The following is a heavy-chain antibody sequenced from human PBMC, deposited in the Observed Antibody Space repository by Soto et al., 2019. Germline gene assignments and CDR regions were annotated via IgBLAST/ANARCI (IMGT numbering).Heavy chain of an antibody. Sequence: QVQLQESGPGLVKPSQTLSLTCTVSGGSISSGGYYWSWIRQHPGKGLEWIGYIYYSGSTYYNPSLKSRVTISVDTSKNQFSLKLSSVTAADTAVYYCAREWLDYPYYYGMDVWGQGTTVTVSS. J-gene: IGHJ6*02. D-gene: IGHD4-17*01. CDR3: AREWLDYPYYYGMDV. CDR2: IYYSGST. CDR1: GGSISSGGYY. V-gene: IGHV4-31*03.